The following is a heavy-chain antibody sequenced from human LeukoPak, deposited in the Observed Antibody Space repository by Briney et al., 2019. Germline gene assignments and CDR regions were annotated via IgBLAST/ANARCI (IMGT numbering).Heavy chain of an antibody. CDR2: IYYSGST. V-gene: IGHV4-61*01. J-gene: IGHJ6*02. CDR1: GGSVSSGSYY. CDR3: ASYYYGLDV. Sequence: SETLSLTCTVSGGSVSSGSYYWSWIRQPPGKRLEWIGYIYYSGSTNYNPSLKSRVTISVDTSKNQFSLKLSSVTAADTAVYYCASYYYGLDVWGQGTTVTVSS.